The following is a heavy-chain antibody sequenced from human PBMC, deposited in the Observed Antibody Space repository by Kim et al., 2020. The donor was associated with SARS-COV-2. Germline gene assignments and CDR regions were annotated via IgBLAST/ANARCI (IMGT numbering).Heavy chain of an antibody. CDR2: ISISGSTI. V-gene: IGHV3-11*01. J-gene: IGHJ4*02. CDR3: ARRSAFVLMVYAIPYFDY. Sequence: GSLRLSCAASGFTFSDYYMSWIRQAPGKGLEWVSYISISGSTIYYGDSVKGRFTISRDNAKNSLYLQMNSLRAEDTAVYYCARRSAFVLMVYAIPYFDYWGQGTLVTVSA. CDR1: GFTFSDYY. D-gene: IGHD2-8*01.